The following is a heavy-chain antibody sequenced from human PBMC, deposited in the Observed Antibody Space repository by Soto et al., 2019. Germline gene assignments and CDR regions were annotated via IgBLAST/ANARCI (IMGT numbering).Heavy chain of an antibody. Sequence: GASVKVSCKASGYTFTSYAMHWVRQAPGQRLEWMGWINAGNGNTKYSQKFQGRVTITRDTSASTAYMELSSLRSEDTAVYYCARARVATIMDYYGMDVWGQGTTVTVSS. CDR3: ARARVATIMDYYGMDV. J-gene: IGHJ6*02. CDR2: INAGNGNT. CDR1: GYTFTSYA. D-gene: IGHD5-12*01. V-gene: IGHV1-3*01.